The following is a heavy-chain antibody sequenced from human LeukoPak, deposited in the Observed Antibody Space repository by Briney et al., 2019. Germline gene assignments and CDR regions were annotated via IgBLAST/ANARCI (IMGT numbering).Heavy chain of an antibody. CDR1: GFTFSSYA. CDR3: AKGTTVTTKGWFDP. V-gene: IGHV3-23*01. D-gene: IGHD4-17*01. CDR2: ISGSGGST. Sequence: GGSLRLSCAASGFTFSSYAMSWVRQAPGKGLEWVSAISGSGGSTYYADSVKGRFTISRDNSKNTLCLQMNSLRAEDTAVYYCAKGTTVTTKGWFDPWGQGTLVTVSS. J-gene: IGHJ5*02.